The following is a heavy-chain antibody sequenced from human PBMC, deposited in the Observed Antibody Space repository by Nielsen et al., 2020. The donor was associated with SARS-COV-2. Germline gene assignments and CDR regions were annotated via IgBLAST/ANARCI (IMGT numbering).Heavy chain of an antibody. V-gene: IGHV4-59*01. Sequence: GSLRLSCTVSGGSINSYYWSWIRQPPGKGLEWIGYIYYSGSTSYNPSLKSRVTISLDTTKSQFSLKVTSVTAADTAVYYCARDRRDLVPDYYLDQSFYGLDVWGQGTTVTVSS. J-gene: IGHJ6*02. CDR3: ARDRRDLVPDYYLDQSFYGLDV. D-gene: IGHD3-9*01. CDR1: GGSINSYY. CDR2: IYYSGST.